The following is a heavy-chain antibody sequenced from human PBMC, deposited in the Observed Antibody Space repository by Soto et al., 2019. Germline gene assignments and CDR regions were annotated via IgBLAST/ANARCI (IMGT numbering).Heavy chain of an antibody. CDR1: GFTFSTYA. V-gene: IGHV3-30*04. CDR2: ISYDGTDY. J-gene: IGHJ4*02. D-gene: IGHD6-13*01. Sequence: QVQLVESGGDVVQPGRSLRLSCAASGFTFSTYAMHWVRQAPSKGREGVAIISYDGTDYYYADSVKGRFTISRDNSQNTLYLQMNSLRGEDTAMYFCARGSQGTVPGTPQGDYWGQGTLVTVSS. CDR3: ARGSQGTVPGTPQGDY.